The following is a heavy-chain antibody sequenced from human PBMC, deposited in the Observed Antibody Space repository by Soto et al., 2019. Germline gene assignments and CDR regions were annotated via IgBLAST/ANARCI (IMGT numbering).Heavy chain of an antibody. D-gene: IGHD2-2*02. J-gene: IGHJ6*01. CDR1: GGTFSSYA. CDR2: IIPIFGTA. V-gene: IGHV1-69*06. Sequence: QVQLVQSGAEVKKPGSSVKVSCKASGGTFSSYAISWVRQAPGQGLEWMGVIIPIFGTANYAQKFQGRVTITADKSTSTAYIELSSLPTEDTAVYYCARVLHTFTEGHYYYGMEVSGQWTTVTVSS. CDR3: ARVLHTFTEGHYYYGMEV.